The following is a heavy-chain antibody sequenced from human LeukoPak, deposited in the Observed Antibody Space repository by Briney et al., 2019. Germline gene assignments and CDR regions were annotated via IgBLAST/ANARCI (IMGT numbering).Heavy chain of an antibody. CDR3: AKGSYDSSGYYPWPFDY. CDR1: GFTFDDYA. CDR2: ISGDGGST. Sequence: GGSPRLSCAASGFTFDDYAMHWVRQAPGKGLEWVSLISGDGGSTYYADSVKGRFTISRDNSKNSLYLQMNSLRTEDTALYYCAKGSYDSSGYYPWPFDYWGQGTLVTVSS. J-gene: IGHJ4*02. D-gene: IGHD3-22*01. V-gene: IGHV3-43*02.